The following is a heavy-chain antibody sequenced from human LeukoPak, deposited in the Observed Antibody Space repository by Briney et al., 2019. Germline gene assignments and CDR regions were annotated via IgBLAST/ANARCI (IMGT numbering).Heavy chain of an antibody. V-gene: IGHV3-7*01. D-gene: IGHD1-26*01. J-gene: IGHJ4*02. CDR2: IKPDGSAE. CDR3: GRDGAFGGIVGAPDF. CDR1: GFIFSNYW. Sequence: PGGSLRLSCAASGFIFSNYWMSWVRRAPGKGLEWVANIKPDGSAEHYVDSVKGRFTISRDNAKNSLHLQMNSLRAEDTALYYCGRDGAFGGIVGAPDFWGQGALVTVSS.